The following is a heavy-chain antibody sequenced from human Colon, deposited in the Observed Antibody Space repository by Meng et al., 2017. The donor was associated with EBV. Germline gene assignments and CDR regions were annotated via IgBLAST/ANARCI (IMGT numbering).Heavy chain of an antibody. CDR1: GGSISSSNW. CDR2: IFHSGLT. Sequence: QLQVQESAPGLVKPSEALALTFAVSGGSISSSNWWGWVRQSPEKGLEWIGEIFHSGLTNYNPSLQSRVTISVDKSKNQFSLEVTSVTAADTAIYYCMRDLLVLEKNEVWGRGTLVTVSS. CDR3: MRDLLVLEKNEV. D-gene: IGHD1-1*01. J-gene: IGHJ2*01. V-gene: IGHV4-4*02.